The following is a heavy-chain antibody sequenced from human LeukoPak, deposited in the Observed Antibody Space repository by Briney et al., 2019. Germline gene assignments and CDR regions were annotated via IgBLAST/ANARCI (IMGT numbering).Heavy chain of an antibody. CDR1: GYTFTSYG. D-gene: IGHD5-24*01. CDR3: ARARDGYTHDY. CDR2: ISAYNGNT. V-gene: IGHV1-18*01. J-gene: IGHJ4*02. Sequence: ASVKVSCKASGYTFTSYGISWVRQAPGQALEWMGWISAYNGNTNYAQKLQGRVTMTTDTSTSTGYMELRSLRSDDTAVYYCARARDGYTHDYWGQGNLVTVSS.